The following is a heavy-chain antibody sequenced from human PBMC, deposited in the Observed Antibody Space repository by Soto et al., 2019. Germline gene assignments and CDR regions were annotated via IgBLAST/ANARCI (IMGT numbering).Heavy chain of an antibody. Sequence: QVQVVQSGVEVRRPGSSVKVSCKASGDTFKNCVISWVRQAPGQGLEWMGGIIPLFGTTDFAQRFTGRLTITTAESTTTAYMDLSRLSSEDTATYYCAAELGFGKLSVVWGQGTTVIVSS. V-gene: IGHV1-69*01. D-gene: IGHD3-10*01. J-gene: IGHJ6*02. CDR1: GDTFKNCV. CDR2: IIPLFGTT. CDR3: AAELGFGKLSVV.